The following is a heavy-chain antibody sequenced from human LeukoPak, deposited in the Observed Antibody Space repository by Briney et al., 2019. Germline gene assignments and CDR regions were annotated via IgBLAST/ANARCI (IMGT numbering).Heavy chain of an antibody. CDR1: GFTLSSYE. CDR2: ISDSGSTT. V-gene: IGHV3-48*03. J-gene: IGHJ3*02. Sequence: GGSLRLSCAASGFTLSSYEMNWVRQAPGKGLEWISYISDSGSTTYYADSVKGRFSISRDNAKNSLYLQMNSLRTEDTAVYYCARIGYSNWGDALDIWGQGTMATASS. CDR3: ARIGYSNWGDALDI. D-gene: IGHD6-13*01.